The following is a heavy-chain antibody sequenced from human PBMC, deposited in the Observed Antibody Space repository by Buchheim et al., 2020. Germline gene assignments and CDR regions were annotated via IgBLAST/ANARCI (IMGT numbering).Heavy chain of an antibody. D-gene: IGHD4-17*01. V-gene: IGHV4-4*02. CDR2: NYYSGSN. J-gene: IGHJ4*02. CDR3: ARYYGDQGLFDY. Sequence: QVQLQESGPGLEEPSGTLSLTCAVSGVSISSSNWWSWVCQPQGEGLEWIGYNYYSGSNYYNPSLERRVTISVDTSKNQLSLKLSSVTAADTAVYYGARYYGDQGLFDYWGQGTL. CDR1: GVSISSSNW.